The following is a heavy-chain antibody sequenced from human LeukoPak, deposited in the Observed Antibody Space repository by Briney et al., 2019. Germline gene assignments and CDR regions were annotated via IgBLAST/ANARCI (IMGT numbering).Heavy chain of an antibody. CDR2: IKSKTDGGTT. CDR3: TTEGMGSSWYLVSY. D-gene: IGHD6-13*01. V-gene: IGHV3-15*01. CDR1: GFTVSNAW. J-gene: IGHJ4*02. Sequence: GGSLRLSCAASGFTVSNAWMSWVRQAPGKGLEWVGRIKSKTDGGTTDYAAPVKGRFTISRDDSKNTLYLQMNSLKTEDTAVYYCTTEGMGSSWYLVSYWGQGTLVTVSS.